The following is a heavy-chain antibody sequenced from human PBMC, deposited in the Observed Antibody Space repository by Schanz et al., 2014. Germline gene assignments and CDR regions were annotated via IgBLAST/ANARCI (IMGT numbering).Heavy chain of an antibody. J-gene: IGHJ4*02. CDR2: ISGNGGST. V-gene: IGHV3-23*04. CDR1: GFTFTTNA. Sequence: EVQLVESGGGLVQPGGSLRLSCAASGFTFTTNAMSWVRQPPGKGLEWVSAISGNGGSTYFADSVKGRFTISRDNSGNTLFLQRNGLRADATAVYYCAKVREWWPYYFDYWGQGTLVTVSS. CDR3: AKVREWWPYYFDY. D-gene: IGHD2-15*01.